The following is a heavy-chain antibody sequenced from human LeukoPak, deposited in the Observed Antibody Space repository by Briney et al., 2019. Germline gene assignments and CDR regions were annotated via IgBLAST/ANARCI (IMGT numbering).Heavy chain of an antibody. CDR2: VNRDGGET. J-gene: IGHJ6*02. Sequence: GGSLRLSCAASGFALSSHWMTWVLQVPGRGPEWVANVNRDGGETYYLDSVKGRFTISKDNAKNSLYLQMNSLRAEDTALYHCARNNGMDVWGQGTTVIVSS. V-gene: IGHV3-7*03. CDR1: GFALSSHW. CDR3: ARNNGMDV.